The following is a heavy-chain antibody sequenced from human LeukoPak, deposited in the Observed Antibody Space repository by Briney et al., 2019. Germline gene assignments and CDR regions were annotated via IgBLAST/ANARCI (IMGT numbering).Heavy chain of an antibody. CDR3: AKEVGYGSPYFDY. V-gene: IGHV3-30*18. CDR1: GFTFSSYG. Sequence: GRSLRLSCAASGFTFSSYGMHWVRQAPGKGLEWVAVISYDGSNKYYADSVKGRFTISRDNSKNTLYLQMNSLRAEDTAVYYCAKEVGYGSPYFDYWGQGTLVTVSS. CDR2: ISYDGSNK. J-gene: IGHJ4*02. D-gene: IGHD5-12*01.